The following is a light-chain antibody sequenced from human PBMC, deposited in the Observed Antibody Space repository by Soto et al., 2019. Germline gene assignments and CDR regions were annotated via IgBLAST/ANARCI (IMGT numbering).Light chain of an antibody. J-gene: IGKJ5*01. CDR2: DAS. Sequence: EIVLTQSPATLSLSPGERYTLSCRASQSVSRYLAWYQQKPGQAPRLXXYDASNRATGIPARFSGSGSGTDFTLTISSLEPEDFAVYYCQQRSDWPPITFGQGTRLEIK. CDR1: QSVSRY. CDR3: QQRSDWPPIT. V-gene: IGKV3-11*01.